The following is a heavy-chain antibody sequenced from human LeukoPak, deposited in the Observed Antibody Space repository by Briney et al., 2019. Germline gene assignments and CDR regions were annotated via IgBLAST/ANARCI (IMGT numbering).Heavy chain of an antibody. V-gene: IGHV3-48*02. CDR2: ISSSSKPI. CDR3: ARDQGIFDY. J-gene: IGHJ4*02. CDR1: GFTFSIKS. Sequence: PGGSLKLSCSPSGFTFSIKSRNWFRRAPGRGREGFSYISSSSKPIYYADSVKGRFTISRDNAKNSLYLQMNSLRDEDSAVYYCARDQGIFDYWGQGTLVTVSS.